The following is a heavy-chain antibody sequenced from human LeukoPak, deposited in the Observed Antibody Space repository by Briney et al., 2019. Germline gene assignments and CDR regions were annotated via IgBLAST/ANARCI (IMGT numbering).Heavy chain of an antibody. CDR3: ARYNEATIVYYYMDV. V-gene: IGHV3-53*01. D-gene: IGHD5-12*01. CDR1: GSTVSSNS. Sequence: GGSLRLSCTVSGSTVSSNSMSWVRQAPGKGLEWVSFIYSDNTHYSDSVKGRFTISRDNSKNTLFLQMNSLRAEDTAVYYCARYNEATIVYYYMDVWGKGTTVTVSS. CDR2: IYSDNT. J-gene: IGHJ6*03.